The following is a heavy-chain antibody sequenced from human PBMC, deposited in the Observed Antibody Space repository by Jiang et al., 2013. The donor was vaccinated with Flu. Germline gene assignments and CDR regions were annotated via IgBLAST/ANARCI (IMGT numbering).Heavy chain of an antibody. Sequence: TLSLTCTVSGGSISSFHWTWIRQPPGKGLEWLGYISYSGITNYNPSLKSRLTISVDAAKNQFSLNLSSVTAADTAVYYCARIFSSGLYFQHWGQGTLVTVSS. CDR1: GGSISSFH. D-gene: IGHD3-22*01. CDR2: ISYSGIT. V-gene: IGHV4-59*01. J-gene: IGHJ1*01. CDR3: ARIFSSGLYFQH.